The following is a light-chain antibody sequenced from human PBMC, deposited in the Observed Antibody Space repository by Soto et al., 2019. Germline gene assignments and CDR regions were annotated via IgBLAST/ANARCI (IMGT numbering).Light chain of an antibody. CDR3: SSFRSGTTL. CDR1: SSDIGGYNF. Sequence: QSVLTQPASVSGSPGQSITISCTGTSSDIGGYNFVSWYHQHPGKAPKLMIYEVSNRPSGVSDRFSGSKSGNTASLTISGLQAEDDADYYCSSFRSGTTLFGTGTKLTVL. CDR2: EVS. J-gene: IGLJ1*01. V-gene: IGLV2-14*01.